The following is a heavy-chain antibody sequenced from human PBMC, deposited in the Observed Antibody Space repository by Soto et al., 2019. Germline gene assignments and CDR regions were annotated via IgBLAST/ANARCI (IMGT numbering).Heavy chain of an antibody. CDR1: GYSFSSYW. V-gene: IGHV5-10-1*03. D-gene: IGHD2-15*01. Sequence: EVQLVQSGAEVKKPGESLKISCKGSGYSFSSYWISWVRQMPGKGLAWMGKIDPSDSYTSYSPSFQGHVTISADKSISTAYVQWSSLKDSDTAMYYCARRTQYCSGGSCYLYFDYWGQGTLVTVSS. CDR2: IDPSDSYT. CDR3: ARRTQYCSGGSCYLYFDY. J-gene: IGHJ4*02.